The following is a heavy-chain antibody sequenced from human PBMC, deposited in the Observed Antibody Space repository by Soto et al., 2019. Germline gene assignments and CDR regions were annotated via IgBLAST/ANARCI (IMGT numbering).Heavy chain of an antibody. V-gene: IGHV3-30*18. CDR1: GFTFSSYG. CDR2: ISYDGSNK. J-gene: IGHJ4*02. CDR3: AKDWWLEG. Sequence: QVQLVESRGGVVQPGRSLRLSCAASGFTFSSYGMHWVRQAPGKGLEWVAVISYDGSNKYYADSVKGRFTISRDNSKNTLYLQMNSLRAEDTAVYYCAKDWWLEGWGQGTLVTVSS. D-gene: IGHD5-12*01.